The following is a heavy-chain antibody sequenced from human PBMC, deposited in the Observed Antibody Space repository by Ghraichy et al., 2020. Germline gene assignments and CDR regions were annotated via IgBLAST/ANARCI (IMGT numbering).Heavy chain of an antibody. CDR2: IYYSGST. CDR3: ARASGSAAMDEYVYYYYGMDV. V-gene: IGHV4-31*03. J-gene: IGHJ6*02. D-gene: IGHD1-26*01. Sequence: SETLSLTCTVSGGSISSGGYYWSWIRQHPGKGLEWIGYIYYSGSTYYNPSLKSRVTISVDTSKNQFSLKLSSVTAADTAVYYCARASGSAAMDEYVYYYYGMDVWGQGTTVTVSS. CDR1: GGSISSGGYY.